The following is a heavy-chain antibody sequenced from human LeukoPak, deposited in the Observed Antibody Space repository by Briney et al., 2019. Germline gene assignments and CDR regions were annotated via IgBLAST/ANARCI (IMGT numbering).Heavy chain of an antibody. V-gene: IGHV4-38-2*02. Sequence: PSETLSLTCTVSGYSISSGYYWGWIRQPPGKGLEWIGSIYHSGSTYYNPSLKSRVTISVDTSKNQFSLKLSSVTAADTAVYYCARGGAMGYYFDYWGQGTLVTVSS. CDR3: ARGGAMGYYFDY. CDR1: GYSISSGYY. CDR2: IYHSGST. J-gene: IGHJ4*02. D-gene: IGHD3-16*01.